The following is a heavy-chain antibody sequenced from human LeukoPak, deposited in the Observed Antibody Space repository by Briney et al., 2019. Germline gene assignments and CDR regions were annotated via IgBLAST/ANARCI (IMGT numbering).Heavy chain of an antibody. D-gene: IGHD2-21*02. CDR2: ISGSGGST. J-gene: IGHJ4*02. V-gene: IGHV3-23*01. Sequence: PGGSLRLSCAASGYIFSTYTMSWVRQAPGKGLEWVSAISGSGGSTYYADSVKGRFTISRDNSKNTLYLQMNSLRAEDTAVYYCAKDRYGDPNYCDYWGQGTLVTVSS. CDR3: AKDRYGDPNYCDY. CDR1: GYIFSTYT.